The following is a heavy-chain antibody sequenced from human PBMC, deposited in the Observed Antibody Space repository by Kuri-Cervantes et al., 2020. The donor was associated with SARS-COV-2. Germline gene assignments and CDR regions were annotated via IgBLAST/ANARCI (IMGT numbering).Heavy chain of an antibody. D-gene: IGHD1-1*01. CDR3: ARGTSETWYGLDV. CDR1: GFIVSSNQ. V-gene: IGHV3-53*01. J-gene: IGHJ6*02. CDR2: IYSGGRT. Sequence: GGSLRLSCAASGFIVSSNQMTWVRQAPGKGLGWVSVIYSGGRTEYEDSVKGRFSISRDTSKNTLHLQMNGLRADDTAVYYCARGTSETWYGLDVWGQGTTVTVSS.